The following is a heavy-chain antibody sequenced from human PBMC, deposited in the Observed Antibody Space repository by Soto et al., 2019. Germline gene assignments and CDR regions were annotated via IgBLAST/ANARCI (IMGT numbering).Heavy chain of an antibody. Sequence: EVQLLESGGGLVQPGGSLRLSCAASGFTFSSYVMSWVRQAPGKGLEWVSAISGSGGSTYYADSVKGRFTISRDNSKNTLYLQMNSLRAEDTAVYYCAKDLYSYGYAAGGYWGQGTLVTVSS. CDR1: GFTFSSYV. CDR2: ISGSGGST. D-gene: IGHD5-18*01. CDR3: AKDLYSYGYAAGGY. J-gene: IGHJ4*02. V-gene: IGHV3-23*01.